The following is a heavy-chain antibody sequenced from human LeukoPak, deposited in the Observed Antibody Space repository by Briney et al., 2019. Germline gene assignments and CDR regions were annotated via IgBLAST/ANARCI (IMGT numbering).Heavy chain of an antibody. Sequence: GGSLRLSCAASGFTFSSYAMHWVRQAPGKGLEWVAVISYDGSNKYYADSVKGRFTISRDNSKNTLYLQMNSLRAEDTTVYYCARALGGYGDYWGQGTLVTVSS. J-gene: IGHJ4*02. CDR3: ARALGGYGDY. CDR2: ISYDGSNK. D-gene: IGHD5-12*01. CDR1: GFTFSSYA. V-gene: IGHV3-30-3*01.